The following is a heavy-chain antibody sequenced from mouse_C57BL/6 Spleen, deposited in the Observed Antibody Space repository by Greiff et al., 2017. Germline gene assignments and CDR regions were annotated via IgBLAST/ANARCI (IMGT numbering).Heavy chain of an antibody. J-gene: IGHJ1*03. CDR3: ARGAGSWYFDV. CDR2: INYDGSST. CDR1: GFTFSDYY. V-gene: IGHV5-16*01. Sequence: DVKLVESEGGLVQPGSSMKLSCTASGFTFSDYYMAWVRQVPEKGLEWVANINYDGSSTYYLDSLKSRFIISRDNAKNILYLQMSSLKSEDTATYYCARGAGSWYFDVWGTGTTVTVSS.